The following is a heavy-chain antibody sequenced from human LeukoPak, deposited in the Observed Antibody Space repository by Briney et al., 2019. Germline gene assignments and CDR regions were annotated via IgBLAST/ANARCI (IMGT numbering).Heavy chain of an antibody. CDR3: AKAHAGFDY. CDR1: GFTFTSYT. V-gene: IGHV3-21*01. Sequence: SGGSLRLSCAASGFTFTSYTMNWVRQAPGKGLEWVASIGATSTFIHYADSVKGRFTISRDNAQDSLFLQMNSPGAEDTAVYYCAKAHAGFDYWGQGVLVTVSS. J-gene: IGHJ4*02. CDR2: IGATSTFI.